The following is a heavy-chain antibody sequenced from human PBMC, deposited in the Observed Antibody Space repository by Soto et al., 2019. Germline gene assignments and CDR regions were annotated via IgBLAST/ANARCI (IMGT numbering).Heavy chain of an antibody. D-gene: IGHD2-2*01. CDR1: GFTFRDFA. CDR3: ARDVATGTYAGDFDY. J-gene: IGHJ4*02. CDR2: IWHDGGQI. V-gene: IGHV3-33*01. Sequence: QVQLVESGGGVVQPGGSLRLSCAAAGFTFRDFALHWVRQAAGKGLEGVAVIWHDGGQIYYVDSVKGRFTISRDNSEYTVQLQMNSLRAEDTALYYCARDVATGTYAGDFDYWGQGTLVTVSS.